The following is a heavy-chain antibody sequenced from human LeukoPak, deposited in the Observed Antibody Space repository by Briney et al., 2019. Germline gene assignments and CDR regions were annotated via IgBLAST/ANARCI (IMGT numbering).Heavy chain of an antibody. CDR1: GFTVSSNY. CDR3: ARELRSHYYYYGMDV. V-gene: IGHV3-53*01. CDR2: IYSGGST. J-gene: IGHJ6*02. Sequence: GGSLRLSCAASGFTVSSNYMSWVRQAPGEGLEWVSVIYSGGSTYYADSVKGRFTISRDNSKNTLYLQMNSLRAEDTAVYYCARELRSHYYYYGMDVWGQGTTVTVSS. D-gene: IGHD2/OR15-2a*01.